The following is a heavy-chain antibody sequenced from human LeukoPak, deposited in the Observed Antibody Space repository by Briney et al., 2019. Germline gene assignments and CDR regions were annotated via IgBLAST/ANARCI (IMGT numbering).Heavy chain of an antibody. J-gene: IGHJ4*02. Sequence: ASVKVSCKASGYTFTSYDINWVRQATGQGLEWMGWMNPNSGNTNYAQKLQGRVTMTTDTSTSTAYMELRSLRSDDTAVYYCARGITGTPDWGQGTLVTVSS. CDR3: ARGITGTPD. V-gene: IGHV1-8*01. CDR1: GYTFTSYD. D-gene: IGHD1-20*01. CDR2: MNPNSGNT.